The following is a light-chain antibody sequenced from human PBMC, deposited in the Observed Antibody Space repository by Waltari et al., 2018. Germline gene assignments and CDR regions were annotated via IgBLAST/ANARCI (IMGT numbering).Light chain of an antibody. Sequence: ALRMKQSPASLSASTGDRVTFFCRASQGVSTYLAWYQKKPGKAPSLLIYASSTLESGVPSKFSGSGSGTDFTLTISCLQSEDFATYYCQQYHTYPWTFGQGTKVEI. CDR2: ASS. J-gene: IGKJ1*01. V-gene: IGKV1-8*01. CDR3: QQYHTYPWT. CDR1: QGVSTY.